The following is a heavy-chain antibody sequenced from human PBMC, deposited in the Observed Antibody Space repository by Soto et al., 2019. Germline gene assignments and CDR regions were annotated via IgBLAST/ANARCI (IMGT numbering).Heavy chain of an antibody. Sequence: ELQLVESGGGLVQPGGSLRLSCAASGFTFGTYWMHWVRDSPGKGLVWVSRINGDGTIITYADSVEGRFTIYRDNTKRTXXLQMDSLRVEDTAIYHCVRAPEYCVSTTCWSWFDPWGQGTLVTVSS. CDR2: INGDGTII. D-gene: IGHD2-2*01. J-gene: IGHJ5*02. V-gene: IGHV3-74*01. CDR1: GFTFGTYW. CDR3: VRAPEYCVSTTCWSWFDP.